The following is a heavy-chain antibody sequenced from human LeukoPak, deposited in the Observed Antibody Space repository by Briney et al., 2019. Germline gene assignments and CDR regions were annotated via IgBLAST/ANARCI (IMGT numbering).Heavy chain of an antibody. V-gene: IGHV3-7*01. D-gene: IGHD2-15*01. J-gene: IGHJ4*02. Sequence: PGGSLRLSCASSGFLFNHYWMSWVRQVPGKGLEWVANIKEDGSEKNYVDSVRGRFTISRDNARSSLFLQMNSLRAEDTALYYCARRGWQFDSWGQGTLVTVSS. CDR3: ARRGWQFDS. CDR1: GFLFNHYW. CDR2: IKEDGSEK.